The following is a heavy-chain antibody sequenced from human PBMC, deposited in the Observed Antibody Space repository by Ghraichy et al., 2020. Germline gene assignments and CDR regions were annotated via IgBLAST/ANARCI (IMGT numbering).Heavy chain of an antibody. D-gene: IGHD2-15*01. CDR3: ARGYCSGGSCSPGWFDP. CDR2: INHSGST. J-gene: IGHJ5*02. CDR1: GGSFSGYY. Sequence: SETLSLTCAVYGGSFSGYYWSWIRQPPGKGLEWIGEINHSGSTNYNPSLKSRVTISVDTSKNQFSLKLSSVTAADTAVYYCARGYCSGGSCSPGWFDPWGQGTLVTVSS. V-gene: IGHV4-34*01.